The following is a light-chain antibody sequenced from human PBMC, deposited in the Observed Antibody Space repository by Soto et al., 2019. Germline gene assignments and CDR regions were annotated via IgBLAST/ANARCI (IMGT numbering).Light chain of an antibody. J-gene: IGKJ5*01. Sequence: DIVMTQSPLSLPVSPGEPASISCRSSQSLLHTNGNSYLDWYLQKAGQSPQLLIYLGSNRASGVPDRFSGSGSGTDFTLKISRVEAEDVGVYYCMQALQTPITFGQGTRLEI. CDR2: LGS. V-gene: IGKV2-28*01. CDR3: MQALQTPIT. CDR1: QSLLHTNGNSY.